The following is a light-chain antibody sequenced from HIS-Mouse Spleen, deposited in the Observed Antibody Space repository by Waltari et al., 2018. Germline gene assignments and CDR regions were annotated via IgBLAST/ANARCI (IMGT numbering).Light chain of an antibody. J-gene: IGLJ3*02. Sequence: QSLLTQPPSVSGAPGQRVTISCTGSSSNIGAGYDVHWYQQLPGTAPKLLIYGTSSRPSGVPDRFSGSRSGTSASLAITGLQAEDEADYYCQSYDSSLSGWVFGGGTKLTVL. V-gene: IGLV1-40*01. CDR1: SSNIGAGYD. CDR2: GTS. CDR3: QSYDSSLSGWV.